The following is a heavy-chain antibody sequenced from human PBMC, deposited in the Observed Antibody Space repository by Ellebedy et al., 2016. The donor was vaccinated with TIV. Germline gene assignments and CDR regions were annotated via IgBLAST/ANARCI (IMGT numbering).Heavy chain of an antibody. CDR1: GFTVSTNY. Sequence: PGGSLRLSCAASGFTVSTNYMSWVRQAPGKGLEWVSVLYSDDKTYYADSVKGRFNFSRDNSRNTVSLQMSGLRAEDTAIYYCVRSGHSDGYFDYWGQGTLVTVSS. V-gene: IGHV3-53*01. CDR3: VRSGHSDGYFDY. J-gene: IGHJ4*02. D-gene: IGHD3-10*01. CDR2: LYSDDKT.